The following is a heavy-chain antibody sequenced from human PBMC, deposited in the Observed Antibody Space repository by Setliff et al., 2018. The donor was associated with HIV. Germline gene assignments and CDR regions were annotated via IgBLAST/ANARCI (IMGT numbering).Heavy chain of an antibody. CDR1: GVSISNYY. CDR2: IYSNGGT. J-gene: IGHJ6*02. D-gene: IGHD3-22*01. CDR3: ARGSPASGFDSSGFGVGYGMDV. V-gene: IGHV4-59*01. Sequence: SETLSLTCNVSGVSISNYYWSWIRQPPGKGLEYIGYIYSNGGTNYNPSLKSRVTISVDMSKNQFSLELSPVTAADTAVYYCARGSPASGFDSSGFGVGYGMDVGGQGTTVTVSS.